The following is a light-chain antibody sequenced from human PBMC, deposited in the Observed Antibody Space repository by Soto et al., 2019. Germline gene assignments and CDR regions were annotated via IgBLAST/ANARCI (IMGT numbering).Light chain of an antibody. CDR2: DVS. J-gene: IGLJ1*01. V-gene: IGLV2-14*01. CDR3: SSYTSSRTDV. Sequence: QSVLTQPASVSGSPGQSITISCTGTSSDVGGYNYVSWYQQHPGKAPKVMIYDVSNRPSGVSDRFSGSKSGNTASLTISGLQAEDEADYYCSSYTSSRTDVFGAGTKVTVL. CDR1: SSDVGGYNY.